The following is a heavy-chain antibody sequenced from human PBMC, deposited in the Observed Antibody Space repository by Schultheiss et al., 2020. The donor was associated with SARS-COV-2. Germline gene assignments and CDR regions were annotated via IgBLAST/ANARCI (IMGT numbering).Heavy chain of an antibody. CDR2: ISSNGGST. V-gene: IGHV3-64*04. J-gene: IGHJ4*02. CDR3: ARDLLRAVGISMGDY. Sequence: GGSLRLSCEASGFTFSSYAMHWVRQAPGKGLEYVSAISSNGGSTYYADSVKGRFTISRGNSKNTLYLQMNSLRAEDTAVYYCARDLLRAVGISMGDYWGQGTLVTVSS. D-gene: IGHD1-14*01. CDR1: GFTFSSYA.